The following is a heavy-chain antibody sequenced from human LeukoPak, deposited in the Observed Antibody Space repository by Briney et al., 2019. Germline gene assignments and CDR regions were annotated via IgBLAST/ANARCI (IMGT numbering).Heavy chain of an antibody. J-gene: IGHJ4*02. CDR1: GCSISSGYY. D-gene: IGHD6-13*01. Sequence: SETLSLTCAVSGCSISSGYYWGWIRQPPGKGLEWIGSIYHSGSTYYNPSLKSRVTISVDTSKNQFSLKLTSVTAADTAVYYCARNSRGSSSWYVLWDYWGQGTLVTVSS. V-gene: IGHV4-38-2*01. CDR3: ARNSRGSSSWYVLWDY. CDR2: IYHSGST.